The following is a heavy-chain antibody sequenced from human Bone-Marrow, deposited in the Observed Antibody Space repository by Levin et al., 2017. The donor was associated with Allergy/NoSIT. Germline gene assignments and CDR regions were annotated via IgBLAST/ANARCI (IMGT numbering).Heavy chain of an antibody. V-gene: IGHV3-30*18. CDR3: VKDKDGYNSD. J-gene: IGHJ4*02. D-gene: IGHD5-24*01. Sequence: GESLKISCAASGFTFSNYGMHWVRQAPGKGLEWAAVISYDGSNKYYADSVKGRFTISRDNSKNTLYLQMNSLRAEDTAVYYCVKDKDGYNSDWGQGTLVTVSS. CDR2: ISYDGSNK. CDR1: GFTFSNYG.